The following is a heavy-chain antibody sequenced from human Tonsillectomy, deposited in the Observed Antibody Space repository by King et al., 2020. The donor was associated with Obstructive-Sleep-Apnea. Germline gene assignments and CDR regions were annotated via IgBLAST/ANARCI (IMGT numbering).Heavy chain of an antibody. D-gene: IGHD7-27*01. Sequence: QLVQSGAEVKKPGASVKVSCKASGYTFSTYGLSWVRKAPGQGLEWMGWISPYNGNTNYAQNLQGRVTMTTDTSTSTAYMDLRSLRSDDTAVYYCARDRELGISAFDIWGQGTMVTVSS. CDR1: GYTFSTYG. J-gene: IGHJ3*02. CDR3: ARDRELGISAFDI. CDR2: ISPYNGNT. V-gene: IGHV1-18*01.